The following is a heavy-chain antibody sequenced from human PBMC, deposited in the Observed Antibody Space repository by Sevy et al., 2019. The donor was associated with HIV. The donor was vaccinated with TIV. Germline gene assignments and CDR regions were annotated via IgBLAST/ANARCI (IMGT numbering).Heavy chain of an antibody. CDR1: GFTFSSYS. CDR2: ISSSSSTI. CDR3: SRGKRGNYYDSSGYSIQYYYYGMDV. D-gene: IGHD3-22*01. Sequence: GGSLRLSCAASGFTFSSYSMNWVRQAPGKGLEWVSYISSSSSTIYYADSVKGRFTISRDNAKNSLYLQMNSLRDEDTAVYYWSRGKRGNYYDSSGYSIQYYYYGMDVWGQGTTVTVSS. J-gene: IGHJ6*02. V-gene: IGHV3-48*02.